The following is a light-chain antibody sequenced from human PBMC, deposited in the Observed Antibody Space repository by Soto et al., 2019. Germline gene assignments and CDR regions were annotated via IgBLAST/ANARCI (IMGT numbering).Light chain of an antibody. CDR2: GNS. J-gene: IGLJ2*01. CDR3: QSYDSSLSGSV. Sequence: QAVVTQPPSVSGAPGQRVTISCTGSSSNIGAGYDVHWYQQLPGTAPKLLIYGNSNRPSGVPDRFSGSKSGTSASLAITGLLAEDEADYYCQSYDSSLSGSVFGGGTKVTVL. CDR1: SSNIGAGYD. V-gene: IGLV1-40*01.